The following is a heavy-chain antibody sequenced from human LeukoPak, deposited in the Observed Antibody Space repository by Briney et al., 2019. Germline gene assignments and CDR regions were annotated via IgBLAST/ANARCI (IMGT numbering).Heavy chain of an antibody. CDR1: GGSFSAYY. J-gene: IGHJ4*02. V-gene: IGHV4-34*01. CDR2: INHSGST. D-gene: IGHD5-12*01. CDR3: ARGRSEYSGYDLPDY. Sequence: SETLSLTCAVYGGSFSAYYWSWIRQPPGKGLEWIGEINHSGSTYYNPSLKSRVTISVDTSKNQFSLKLSSVTAADTAVYYCARGRSEYSGYDLPDYWGQGTLVTVSS.